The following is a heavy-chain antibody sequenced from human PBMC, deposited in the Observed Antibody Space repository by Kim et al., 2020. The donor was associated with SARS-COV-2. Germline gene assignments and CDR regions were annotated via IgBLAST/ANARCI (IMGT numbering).Heavy chain of an antibody. CDR3: ARSRRGDTMIEWFDY. J-gene: IGHJ4*02. Sequence: SRKGRLTSTRDNAKNTRYLQMNRLRAEDTAVYYCARSRRGDTMIEWFDYWGQGTLVTVSS. V-gene: IGHV3-23*01. D-gene: IGHD3-22*01.